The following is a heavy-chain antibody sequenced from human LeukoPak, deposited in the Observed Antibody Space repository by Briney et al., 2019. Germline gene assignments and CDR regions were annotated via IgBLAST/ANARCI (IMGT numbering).Heavy chain of an antibody. CDR2: IYYSGST. D-gene: IGHD3-22*01. CDR1: GGSISSSSYY. V-gene: IGHV4-39*07. CDR3: ARDSSGYYAGVSDY. Sequence: SETLSLTCTVSGGSISSSSYYWGWIRQPPGKGLEWIGSIYYSGSTYYNPSLKSRVTISVDTSKNQFSLKLSSVTAADTAVYYCARDSSGYYAGVSDYWGQGTLVTVSS. J-gene: IGHJ4*02.